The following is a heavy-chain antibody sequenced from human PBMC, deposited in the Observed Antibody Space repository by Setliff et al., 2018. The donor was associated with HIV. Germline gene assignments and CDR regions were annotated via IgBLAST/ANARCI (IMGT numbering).Heavy chain of an antibody. Sequence: SETLSLTCAVSGASISSGNWWSWVRQSPGKGLEWIGEIFHTGSTNYNPSLKSRVTISVDTSKNQFSLRLTSVTATDTAVYYCGRHNSHGLGGGAGGDFDIWGQGTMVTVSS. CDR1: GASISSGNW. CDR3: GRHNSHGLGGGAGGDFDI. CDR2: IFHTGST. J-gene: IGHJ3*02. D-gene: IGHD2-21*01. V-gene: IGHV4-4*02.